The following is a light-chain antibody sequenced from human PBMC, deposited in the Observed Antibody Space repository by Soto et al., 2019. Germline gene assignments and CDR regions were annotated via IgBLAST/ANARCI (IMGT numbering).Light chain of an antibody. Sequence: QSVLTQPPSVSAAPGQKVTISCSGSSSNIGNNYVSWYQQLPGTAPKLLIYDNNKRPSGIPDRFSGSKSGTSATLGITGLQAEDEADYYCQSYDNSLSVYVFGTGTKLTVL. CDR3: QSYDNSLSVYV. CDR1: SSNIGNNY. J-gene: IGLJ1*01. CDR2: DNN. V-gene: IGLV1-51*01.